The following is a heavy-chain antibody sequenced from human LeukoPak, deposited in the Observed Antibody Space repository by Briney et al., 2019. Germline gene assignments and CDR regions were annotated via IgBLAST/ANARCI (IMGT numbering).Heavy chain of an antibody. CDR1: GGSFSGYY. CDR3: ARGLMPPLDTAMVTSYFDY. Sequence: KPSETLSLTCAVYGGSFSGYYWSWIRQPPGKGLEWIGKIKHSGSTNYNPSLKSRVTISVDTSKNQFSLKLSSVTAADTAVYYCARGLMPPLDTAMVTSYFDYWGQGTLVTVSS. CDR2: IKHSGST. V-gene: IGHV4-34*01. J-gene: IGHJ4*02. D-gene: IGHD5-18*01.